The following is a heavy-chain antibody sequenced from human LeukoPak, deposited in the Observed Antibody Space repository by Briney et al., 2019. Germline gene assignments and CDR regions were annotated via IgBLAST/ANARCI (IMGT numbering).Heavy chain of an antibody. Sequence: GGSLRLSCAASRGFTFSSNWMYWVRQAPGKGLVWVSRVNSGGSDTAYADSVKGRFTISRDNVNNILHLQMNSPRAEDTAVYYCVRNNWNSVYYGMDVWGQGTTVTVSS. V-gene: IGHV3-74*01. CDR1: RGFTFSSNW. J-gene: IGHJ6*02. CDR2: VNSGGSDT. D-gene: IGHD1-7*01. CDR3: VRNNWNSVYYGMDV.